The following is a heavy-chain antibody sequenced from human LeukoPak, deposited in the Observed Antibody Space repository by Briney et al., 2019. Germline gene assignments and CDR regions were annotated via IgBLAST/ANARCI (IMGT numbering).Heavy chain of an antibody. D-gene: IGHD1-14*01. CDR2: ISYDGSNK. CDR1: GFTFSSYA. Sequence: GGSLRLSCAASGFTFSSYAMHWVRQAPGKGLEWVAVISYDGSNKYYADSVKGRFTISRDNDKNTVYLQMNNLRVEDTAVYYCANHRSAFEFWGQGTLVTVSS. CDR3: ANHRSAFEF. J-gene: IGHJ4*02. V-gene: IGHV3-30*04.